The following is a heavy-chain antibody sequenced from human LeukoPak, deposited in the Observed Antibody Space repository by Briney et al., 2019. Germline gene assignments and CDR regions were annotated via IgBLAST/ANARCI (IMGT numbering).Heavy chain of an antibody. CDR1: GDSISSGDYY. CDR3: ARDLAAAGKPDWFDP. CDR2: IYHSGGT. D-gene: IGHD6-13*01. Sequence: SQTLSLTCTVSGDSISSGDYYWSWIRLPPGKGLEWIGSIYHSGGTYYNPSLKSRVTMSVDTSKNQFSLQLSSVTAADTAVYYCARDLAAAGKPDWFDPWGQGTLVTVSS. V-gene: IGHV4-39*07. J-gene: IGHJ5*02.